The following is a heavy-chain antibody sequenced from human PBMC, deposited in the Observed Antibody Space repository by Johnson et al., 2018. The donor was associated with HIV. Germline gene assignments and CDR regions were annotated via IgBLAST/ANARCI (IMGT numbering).Heavy chain of an antibody. D-gene: IGHD4-11*01. CDR3: ARSRRWTGTVTRPLEAFDI. Sequence: QLVESGGGVVQPGRSLRLSCAASGFTFSSYGMHWVRQAPGKGLEWVSYISSSGRTIYYADSVKGRFTLSRDNAKNSLYLQMNSLRAEDTAVYYCARSRRWTGTVTRPLEAFDIWGQGTMVTVSS. CDR1: GFTFSSYG. V-gene: IGHV3-48*04. J-gene: IGHJ3*02. CDR2: ISSSGRTI.